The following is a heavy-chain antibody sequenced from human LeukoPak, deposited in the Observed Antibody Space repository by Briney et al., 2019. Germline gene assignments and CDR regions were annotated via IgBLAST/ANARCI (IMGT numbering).Heavy chain of an antibody. CDR3: VKDGTATHPTYYFDY. Sequence: QPGGSLRLSCSASGFTFSSYAMHWVRQAPGKGLEYVSAISSNGGSTYYADSVKGRFTISRDNSKNTLYLQMSSLRAEDTAVCYCVKDGTATHPTYYFDYWGQGTLVTVSS. J-gene: IGHJ4*02. D-gene: IGHD5-24*01. CDR2: ISSNGGST. V-gene: IGHV3-64D*06. CDR1: GFTFSSYA.